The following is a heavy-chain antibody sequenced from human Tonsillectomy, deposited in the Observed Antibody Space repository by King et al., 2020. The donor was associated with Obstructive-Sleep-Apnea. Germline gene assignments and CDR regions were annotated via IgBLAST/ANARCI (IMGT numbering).Heavy chain of an antibody. CDR1: GYTFTSYG. V-gene: IGHV1-18*04. Sequence: VQLVQSGAEVKKPGASVKVSCKASGYTFTSYGISWVRQAPGQGLEWMGWINAYNDNTNYAQKLQGRVTMTTDTSTSTAYMELRSLRSDDTAVYYCAGDGEYKWNDIYYYGMDVWGQGTTVTVSS. CDR3: AGDGEYKWNDIYYYGMDV. CDR2: INAYNDNT. D-gene: IGHD1-20*01. J-gene: IGHJ6*02.